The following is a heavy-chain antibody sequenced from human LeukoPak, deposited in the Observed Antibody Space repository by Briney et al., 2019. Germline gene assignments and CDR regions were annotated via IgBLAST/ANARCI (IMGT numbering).Heavy chain of an antibody. CDR3: ARDGHLYGDIVVGYGMDV. CDR1: GYTFTGYY. J-gene: IGHJ6*02. Sequence: GASVKVSCKASGYTFTGYYMHWVRQAPGQGLEWMGIINPSGGSTSYAQKFQGRVTMTRDTSTSTVYMELSSLRSEDTAVYYCARDGHLYGDIVVGYGMDVWGQGTTVTVSS. CDR2: INPSGGST. V-gene: IGHV1-46*01. D-gene: IGHD2-15*01.